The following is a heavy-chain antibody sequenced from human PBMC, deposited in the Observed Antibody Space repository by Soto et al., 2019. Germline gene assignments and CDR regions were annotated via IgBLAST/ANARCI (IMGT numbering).Heavy chain of an antibody. CDR2: VGPSGAST. D-gene: IGHD3-22*01. J-gene: IGHJ4*02. V-gene: IGHV3-23*01. CDR3: VKLYYNDCTGYFRHFDY. CDR1: GFTFGSYA. Sequence: GGSLRLSCAASGFTFGSYAMGWVRRAPGRGLDWVSSVGPSGASTKYAESVKGRFTVSRDIFKSTLYLHMSSLRAEEMSLYFCVKLYYNDCTGYFRHFDYWGQGTLVTVSS.